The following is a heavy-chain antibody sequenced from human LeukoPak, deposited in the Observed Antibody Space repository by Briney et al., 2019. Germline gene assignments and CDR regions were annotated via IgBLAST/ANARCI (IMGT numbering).Heavy chain of an antibody. Sequence: GGSLRLSCTASGFSFSSYSMNWVRQAPGKGLEWVAYIAYTGTIHYADSVRGRFAISRDNAKSSLFLQLNSLRAEDTAVYYCARDPHSLDYWGQGTLITVSS. J-gene: IGHJ4*02. CDR1: GFSFSSYS. CDR2: IAYTGTI. CDR3: ARDPHSLDY. V-gene: IGHV3-48*01.